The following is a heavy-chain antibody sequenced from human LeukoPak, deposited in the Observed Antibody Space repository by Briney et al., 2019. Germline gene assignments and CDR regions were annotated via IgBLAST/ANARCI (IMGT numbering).Heavy chain of an antibody. CDR2: ISWNSGTI. V-gene: IGHV3-9*03. D-gene: IGHD6-6*01. Sequence: GGSLRLSCAASGFTFDKYAMHWVRQAPGKGLEWISGISWNSGTIGYADSVKGRFTISRDNAKNSLYLEMNSLRAEDMALYYCAKGAQLVPYYYMDVWGKGTTVTVSS. CDR1: GFTFDKYA. J-gene: IGHJ6*03. CDR3: AKGAQLVPYYYMDV.